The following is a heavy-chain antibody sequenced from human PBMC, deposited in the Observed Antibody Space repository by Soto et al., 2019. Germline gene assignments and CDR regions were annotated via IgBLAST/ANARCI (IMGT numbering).Heavy chain of an antibody. J-gene: IGHJ4*02. CDR1: GGSISSGGYY. CDR3: AREPSDFGLSGSRPYYFDY. Sequence: KPSETLSLTCTVSGGSISSGGYYWSWIRQPPGKGLEWIGYIYYSGSTYYNPSLKSRVTISVDTSKNQFSLKLSSVTAADTAVYYCAREPSDFGLSGSRPYYFDYWGQGTLVTVSS. CDR2: IYYSGST. V-gene: IGHV4-30-4*01. D-gene: IGHD1-26*01.